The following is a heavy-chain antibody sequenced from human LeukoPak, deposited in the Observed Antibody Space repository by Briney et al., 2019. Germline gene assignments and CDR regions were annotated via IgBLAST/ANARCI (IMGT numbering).Heavy chain of an antibody. D-gene: IGHD1-14*01. CDR2: IYSGGST. Sequence: GGPLRLSCAASGFTVSSNYMSWVRQAPGKGLEWVSTIYSGGSTYYADSVKGRFTISRDNSKNTLYLQMNSLRAEDTAVYYCARDFMYNVNCAGCWGQGTLVTVSS. CDR1: GFTVSSNY. J-gene: IGHJ4*02. CDR3: ARDFMYNVNCAGC. V-gene: IGHV3-53*01.